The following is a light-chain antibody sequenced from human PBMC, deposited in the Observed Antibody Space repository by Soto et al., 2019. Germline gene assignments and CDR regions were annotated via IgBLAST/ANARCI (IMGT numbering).Light chain of an antibody. CDR1: SRDVGAYDY. CDR2: YVD. CDR3: CSYADGSIYF. V-gene: IGLV2-14*03. Sequence: QSALTQNASVSGSPGQSITISCTGTSRDVGAYDYVSWYLQYPDKAPQLLIYYVDHRPSGVSSRFSGSKSGNTASLTISGLQAEDEGDYYCCSYADGSIYFFGTGTKVTVL. J-gene: IGLJ1*01.